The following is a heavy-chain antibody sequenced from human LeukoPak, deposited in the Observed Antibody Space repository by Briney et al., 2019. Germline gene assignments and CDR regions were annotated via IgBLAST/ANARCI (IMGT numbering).Heavy chain of an antibody. CDR3: TYDSSGYSYYLDY. CDR1: GFTFGDHA. Sequence: GGSLRLSCATSGFTFGDHAMNWVRQAPGKGLEWVGFIRSKTYGGTTDYAASVKGRFTISRDDSKSIAYLQMDSLKTEDTAVYYCTYDSSGYSYYLDYWGQGTLVTVS. CDR2: IRSKTYGGTT. J-gene: IGHJ4*02. V-gene: IGHV3-49*04. D-gene: IGHD3-22*01.